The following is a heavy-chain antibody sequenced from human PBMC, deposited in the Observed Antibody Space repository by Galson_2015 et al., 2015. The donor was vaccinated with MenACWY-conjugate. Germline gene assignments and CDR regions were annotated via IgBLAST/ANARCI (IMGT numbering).Heavy chain of an antibody. CDR3: ARWVAVKMIEY. CDR1: GFTFSSYS. V-gene: IGHV3-21*04. CDR2: IGGSGNYI. J-gene: IGHJ4*02. Sequence: SLRLSCAASGFTFSSYSMNWVRQAPGKGLEWVSCIGGSGNYISYADSVKGRFTISRDNSRSTLYLQMNSLRAEDTAVYYCARWVAVKMIEYWGQGTLVTVSS. D-gene: IGHD6-19*01.